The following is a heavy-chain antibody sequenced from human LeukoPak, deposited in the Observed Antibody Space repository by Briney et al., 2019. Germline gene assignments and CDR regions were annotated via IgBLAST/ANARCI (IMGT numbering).Heavy chain of an antibody. Sequence: GGSLRLSCAASGFTFSGSAIHWVRQASGKGLEWVGRIRSKANSYATAYAASVKGRFTISRDDSKNTAYLQMNSLKTEDTAVYYCTRHAKSYSYGYVFLAFDTWGQGTMVTVSS. CDR1: GFTFSGSA. CDR2: IRSKANSYAT. CDR3: TRHAKSYSYGYVFLAFDT. D-gene: IGHD5-18*01. V-gene: IGHV3-73*01. J-gene: IGHJ3*02.